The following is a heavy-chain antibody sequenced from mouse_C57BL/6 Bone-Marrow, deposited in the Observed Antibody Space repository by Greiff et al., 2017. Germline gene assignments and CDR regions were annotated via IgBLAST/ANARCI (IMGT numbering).Heavy chain of an antibody. V-gene: IGHV1-85*01. J-gene: IGHJ1*03. CDR1: GYTFTSYD. CDR2: IYPRDGST. D-gene: IGHD1-1*01. CDR3: ARDYGSSYWYFDV. Sequence: QVQLQQSGPELVKPGASVKLSCKASGYTFTSYDINWVKQRPGQGLEWIGWIYPRDGSTKYNEKFKGKATFTVDTSSSTAYMGLHSLTSEDSAVYFCARDYGSSYWYFDVWGTGTTVTVSS.